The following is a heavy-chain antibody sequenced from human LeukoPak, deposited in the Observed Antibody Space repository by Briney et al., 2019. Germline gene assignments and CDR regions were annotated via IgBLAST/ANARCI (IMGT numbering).Heavy chain of an antibody. J-gene: IGHJ4*02. V-gene: IGHV4-59*01. CDR2: IYYSGST. CDR1: GGSISSYY. CDR3: ARGTHYYDSSGFSD. D-gene: IGHD3-22*01. Sequence: SETLSLTCTVSGGSISSYYWSWIRQPPGKGLEWIGYIYYSGSTNYNPSLKSRVTISVDTSKNQFSLKLSSVTAADTAVYYCARGTHYYDSSGFSDWGQGTLVTVSS.